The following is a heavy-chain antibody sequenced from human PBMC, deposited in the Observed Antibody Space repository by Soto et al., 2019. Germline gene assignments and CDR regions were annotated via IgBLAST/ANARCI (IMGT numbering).Heavy chain of an antibody. Sequence: QVQLVQSGAEVKKPGSSVKVSCKASGGTFSSYAISWVRQAPGQGLEWMVGLIPIFGTANYAQKFQGRVTITADESTSTAYMELSSLRAEDPAVYYCARGGVATNKGGAFDIWGQGTMVTVSS. CDR3: ARGGVATNKGGAFDI. V-gene: IGHV1-69*12. J-gene: IGHJ3*02. CDR2: LIPIFGTA. D-gene: IGHD5-12*01. CDR1: GGTFSSYA.